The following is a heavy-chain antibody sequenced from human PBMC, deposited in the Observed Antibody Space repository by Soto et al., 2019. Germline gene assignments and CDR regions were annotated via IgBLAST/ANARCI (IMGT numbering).Heavy chain of an antibody. D-gene: IGHD2-21*02. J-gene: IGHJ3*02. Sequence: GASVKVSCKASGYTFTSYAMHWVRQAPGQRLEWMGWINAGNGNTKYSQKFQGRVTITRDTSASTAYMELSSLRSEDTAVYYCARGGVAYCGGDCYAFDIWGQGTMVTVSS. CDR1: GYTFTSYA. CDR3: ARGGVAYCGGDCYAFDI. CDR2: INAGNGNT. V-gene: IGHV1-3*01.